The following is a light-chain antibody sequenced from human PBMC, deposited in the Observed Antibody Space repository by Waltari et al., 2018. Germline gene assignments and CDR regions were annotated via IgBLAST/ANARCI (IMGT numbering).Light chain of an antibody. CDR3: QQYDSAPPT. Sequence: DIQMTQSPSSLSASVGDTVTIICRASQGISSYLAWYQQKPGKAPKPLIYYASNLESGVPSSFSGSGSGTEFILTISSLQPEDFATYYCQQYDSAPPTFGGGTKVEIK. CDR1: QGISSY. CDR2: YAS. J-gene: IGKJ4*01. V-gene: IGKV1-16*01.